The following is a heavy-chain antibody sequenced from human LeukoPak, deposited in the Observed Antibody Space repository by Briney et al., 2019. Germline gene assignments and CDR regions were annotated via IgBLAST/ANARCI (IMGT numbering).Heavy chain of an antibody. Sequence: GESLKISCKGSGYSFTSYWIGWVRQMPGKGLEWMGIIYPGDSDTRYSPSFQGQVTISADKSISTAYLQWSSLKASDTAMYYCARSYGSGSYYKGDYYYGMDVWGKGTTVTASS. D-gene: IGHD3-10*01. CDR3: ARSYGSGSYYKGDYYYGMDV. V-gene: IGHV5-51*01. J-gene: IGHJ6*04. CDR2: IYPGDSDT. CDR1: GYSFTSYW.